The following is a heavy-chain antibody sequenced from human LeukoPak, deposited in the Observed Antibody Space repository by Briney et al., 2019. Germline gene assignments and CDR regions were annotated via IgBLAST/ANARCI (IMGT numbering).Heavy chain of an antibody. CDR3: ARDPQLGPFDY. V-gene: IGHV4-4*07. D-gene: IGHD6-6*01. Sequence: SETLSLTCTVSGGSVSSYYWSWIRQPAGKGLEWIGRIYTSGRTNYNPSLKSRVTMSVDTSKKQFSLKLSSVTAADTAVYYCARDPQLGPFDYWGQGTLVTVSS. CDR2: IYTSGRT. CDR1: GGSVSSYY. J-gene: IGHJ4*02.